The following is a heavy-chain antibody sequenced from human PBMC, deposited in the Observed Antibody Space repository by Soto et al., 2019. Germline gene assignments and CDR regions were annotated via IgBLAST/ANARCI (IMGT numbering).Heavy chain of an antibody. CDR1: GYTFTGYY. CDR2: INPNSGGT. CDR3: ARGGRGRFGELYYYYCGMDV. D-gene: IGHD3-10*01. J-gene: IGHJ6*02. V-gene: IGHV1-2*04. Sequence: GASVKVSCKASGYTFTGYYMHWVRQAPGQGLEWMGWINPNSGGTNYAQKIQGWVTMTRDTSISTAYMELSRLRSDDTAVYYCARGGRGRFGELYYYYCGMDVWGQGTRVTVSS.